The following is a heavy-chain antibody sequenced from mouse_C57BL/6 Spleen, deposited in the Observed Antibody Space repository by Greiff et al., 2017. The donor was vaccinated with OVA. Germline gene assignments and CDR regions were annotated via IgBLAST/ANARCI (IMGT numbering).Heavy chain of an antibody. J-gene: IGHJ4*01. D-gene: IGHD2-5*01. V-gene: IGHV5-4*01. CDR1: GFTFSSYA. Sequence: EVQLVESGGGLVKPGGSLKLSCAASGFTFSSYAMSWVRQTPEKRLEWVATISDGGSYTYYPDNVKGRFTISRDNAKNNLYLQMSHLKSEDTAMYYCARENYSNYVRDDAMDYWGQGTSVTVSS. CDR2: ISDGGSYT. CDR3: ARENYSNYVRDDAMDY.